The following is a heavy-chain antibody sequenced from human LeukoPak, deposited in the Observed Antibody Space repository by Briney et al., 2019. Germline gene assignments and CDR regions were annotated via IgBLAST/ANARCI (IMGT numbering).Heavy chain of an antibody. V-gene: IGHV4-39*01. CDR2: IYYSGST. CDR3: ARRELPSNGMDV. CDR1: GFTFSSYA. D-gene: IGHD2-15*01. Sequence: GSLRLSCAASGFTFSSYAMSWVRQAPGKGLEWIGSIYYSGSTYYNPSLKSRVTISVDTSKNQFSLKLSSVTAADTAVYYCARRELPSNGMDVWGQGTTVTVSS. J-gene: IGHJ6*02.